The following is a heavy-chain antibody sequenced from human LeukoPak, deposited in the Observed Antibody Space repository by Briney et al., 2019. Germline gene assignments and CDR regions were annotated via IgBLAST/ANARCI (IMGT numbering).Heavy chain of an antibody. D-gene: IGHD4-17*01. CDR1: GFTFSSYA. CDR3: AKDLGIYGDYFWAFDY. CDR2: ISDSGTGT. Sequence: GGSLRLSCAASGFTFSSYAMTWVRQAPGKGLEWVSCISDSGTGTYYADSVKGRFTISRDNSKNRLYLQMNSLRAEDTAVYFCAKDLGIYGDYFWAFDYWGQGTLVTVSS. V-gene: IGHV3-23*01. J-gene: IGHJ4*02.